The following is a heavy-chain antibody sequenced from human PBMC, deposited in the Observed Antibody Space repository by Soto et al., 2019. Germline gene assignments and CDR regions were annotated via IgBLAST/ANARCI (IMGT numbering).Heavy chain of an antibody. J-gene: IGHJ5*02. CDR1: GFTFSSYS. Sequence: PGGSLRLSCAASGFTFSSYSMNWVRQAPGKGLEWVSSISSSSSYIYYADSVKGRFTISRDNAKNSLYLQMNSLRAEDTAVYYCARDTLTSGGWFDPWGQGTLVTVSS. CDR2: ISSSSSYI. D-gene: IGHD3-9*01. CDR3: ARDTLTSGGWFDP. V-gene: IGHV3-21*01.